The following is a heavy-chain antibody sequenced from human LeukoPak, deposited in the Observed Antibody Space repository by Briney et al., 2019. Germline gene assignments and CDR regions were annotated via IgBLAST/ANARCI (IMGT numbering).Heavy chain of an antibody. CDR1: GFILSSSY. CDR2: IRSGGDT. V-gene: IGHV3-53*01. CDR3: ARDLGYCSGGSCYPRGFDY. D-gene: IGHD2-15*01. J-gene: IGHJ4*02. Sequence: GGSLRLSCAASGFILSSSYMSWVRQAPGKGLEWVSAIRSGGDTYYADSVKGRFTISRDISKNTLYLQMNSLRAEDTAVYYCARDLGYCSGGSCYPRGFDYWGQGTLVTVSS.